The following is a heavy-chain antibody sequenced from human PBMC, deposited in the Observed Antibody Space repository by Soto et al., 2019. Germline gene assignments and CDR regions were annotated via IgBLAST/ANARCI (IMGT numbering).Heavy chain of an antibody. CDR3: ARAISGYVS. Sequence: ASVKVSCKASGITYSPYAIHWVRQVPGQRLEWMGRINAGNGDTRYSQKFQGRVTLTRDTSANTAYMDLSSLRSEDTAIYYCARAISGYVSWGQGTLVTVSS. V-gene: IGHV1-3*01. D-gene: IGHD5-12*01. CDR1: GITYSPYA. J-gene: IGHJ5*02. CDR2: INAGNGDT.